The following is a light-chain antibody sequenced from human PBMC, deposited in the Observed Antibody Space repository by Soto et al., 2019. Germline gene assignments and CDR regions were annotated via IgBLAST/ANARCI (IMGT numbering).Light chain of an antibody. J-gene: IGKJ5*01. CDR2: HAS. CDR1: QSVSGY. V-gene: IGKV3-11*01. Sequence: EIVLTQSPATLSLSPGERATLSCRASQSVSGYIAWYQQKLGQAPRPLIYHASHRATGIPARFSGSGSETDFTLTISSLEPEDFAVYYCKQRYTWPPITFGQGTRLELK. CDR3: KQRYTWPPIT.